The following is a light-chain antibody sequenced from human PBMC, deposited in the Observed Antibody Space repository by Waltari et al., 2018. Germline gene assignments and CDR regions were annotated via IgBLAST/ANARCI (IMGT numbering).Light chain of an antibody. Sequence: DIQMTQSPFAMSASVGDRVTITCRASQDITNYLAWFQQKPGKVPKRLIYGAFSLQSGVPSRFSGSGSGTEFTLTISSLQPEDFATYYCLQHKSYPLTFGGGTKVEIK. V-gene: IGKV1-17*03. J-gene: IGKJ4*01. CDR2: GAF. CDR3: LQHKSYPLT. CDR1: QDITNY.